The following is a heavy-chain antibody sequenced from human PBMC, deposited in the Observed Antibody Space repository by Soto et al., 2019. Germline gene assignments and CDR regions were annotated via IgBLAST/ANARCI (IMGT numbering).Heavy chain of an antibody. Sequence: QVQLVQSGAEEKKPGASVKVSCKASGYTFTSYAMHWVRQAPGQRLEWMGWINAGNGNTKSSQKLQGRVTITRDTSASTAYKELSSLRSEDTAVYYWARSIVVVTALDYWGQGTLVTVS. J-gene: IGHJ4*02. D-gene: IGHD2-21*02. CDR1: GYTFTSYA. CDR2: INAGNGNT. CDR3: ARSIVVVTALDY. V-gene: IGHV1-3*05.